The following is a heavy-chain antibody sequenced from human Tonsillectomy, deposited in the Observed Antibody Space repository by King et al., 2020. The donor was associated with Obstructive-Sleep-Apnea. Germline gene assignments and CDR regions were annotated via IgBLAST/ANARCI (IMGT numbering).Heavy chain of an antibody. V-gene: IGHV3-30*04. D-gene: IGHD3-3*01. CDR1: GFTFSSYA. CDR3: ARERSAVYYDFWSGWEGASYYYYGMDV. Sequence: VQLVESGGGVVQPGRSLRLSCAASGFTFSSYAMHWVRQAPGKGLEWVAVISYDGSNKYYADSVKGRFTISRDNSKNTLYLQMNSLRAEDTAVYYLARERSAVYYDFWSGWEGASYYYYGMDVWGQGTTVTVSS. CDR2: ISYDGSNK. J-gene: IGHJ6*02.